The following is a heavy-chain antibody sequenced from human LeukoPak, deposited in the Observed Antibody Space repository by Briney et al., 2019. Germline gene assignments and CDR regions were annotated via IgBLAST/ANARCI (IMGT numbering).Heavy chain of an antibody. CDR2: IYHSGST. V-gene: IGHV4-4*02. CDR1: GGSISSGNW. J-gene: IGHJ4*02. Sequence: SETLSLTCAVSGGSISSGNWWSWVRQPPGKGLEWIGEIYHSGSTNYNPSLKSRVTISVDKPKNQFSLKLTSVTAADTAVYYCARIGNYCFDYWGQGTLVTVSS. D-gene: IGHD1-1*01. CDR3: ARIGNYCFDY.